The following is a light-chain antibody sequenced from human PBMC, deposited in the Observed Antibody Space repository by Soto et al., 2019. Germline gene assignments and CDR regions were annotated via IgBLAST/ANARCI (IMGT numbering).Light chain of an antibody. Sequence: DIQMSQSPSTLSGSVGDRFTITCRVSQGISNYLAWYQQKPGKVPKLLIYAASTLQSGVPSRFSGSGSGTDFTLTISSLEPEDFAVYYCQQRTNGLTFGGGTKVDIK. CDR2: AAS. CDR1: QGISNY. CDR3: QQRTNGLT. V-gene: IGKV1-27*01. J-gene: IGKJ4*01.